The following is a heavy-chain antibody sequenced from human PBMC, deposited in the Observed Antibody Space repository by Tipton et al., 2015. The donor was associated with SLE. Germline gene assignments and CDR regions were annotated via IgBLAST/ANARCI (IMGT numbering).Heavy chain of an antibody. CDR2: IYHSGST. CDR1: GFSVSDGFY. D-gene: IGHD3-22*01. J-gene: IGHJ4*02. V-gene: IGHV4-38-2*02. Sequence: TLSLTCTVSGFSVSDGFYWGWFRQPPGEGLEWIGEIYHSGSTNYNPSLNSRVTISVDTSKNLLSLSLSSVTAADTAVYYCARSRSGYAIYDFWGQGTLVTVSS. CDR3: ARSRSGYAIYDF.